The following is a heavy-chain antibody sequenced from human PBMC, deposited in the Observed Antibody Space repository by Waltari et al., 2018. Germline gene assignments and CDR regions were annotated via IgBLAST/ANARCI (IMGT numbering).Heavy chain of an antibody. CDR1: GGSFSGYS. V-gene: IGHV4-34*01. J-gene: IGHJ3*02. Sequence: QVQLQQWGAGLLKPSETLSLTCAVYGGSFSGYSWSWIRQPPGKGLEWIGESNHSGSTNYNPSLKSRVTISVDTSKNQFSLKLSSVTAADTAVYYCARAWISLILGATSAFDIWGQGTMVTVS. CDR2: SNHSGST. D-gene: IGHD1-26*01. CDR3: ARAWISLILGATSAFDI.